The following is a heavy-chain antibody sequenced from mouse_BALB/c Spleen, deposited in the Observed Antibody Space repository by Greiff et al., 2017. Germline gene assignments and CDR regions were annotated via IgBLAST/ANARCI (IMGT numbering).Heavy chain of an antibody. CDR3: ARVDQLDFDY. D-gene: IGHD2-12*01. CDR1: GFTFSSYG. Sequence: EVQGVESGGGLVQPGGSLKLSCAASGFTFSSYGMSWVRQTPDKRLELVATINSNGGSTYYPDSVKGRFTISRDNAKNTLYLQMSSLKSEDTAMYYCARVDQLDFDYWGQGTTLTVSS. V-gene: IGHV5-6-3*01. CDR2: INSNGGST. J-gene: IGHJ2*01.